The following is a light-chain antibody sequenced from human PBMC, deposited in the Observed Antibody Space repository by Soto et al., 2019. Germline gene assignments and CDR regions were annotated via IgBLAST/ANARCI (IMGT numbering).Light chain of an antibody. Sequence: EIVLSQSPATLPLSPGEGATLSCGASESVYSSYVAWYQQKPGLAPRLLIYDASNRATGIPDRFSGSGSGKDYILTISGLEPEDVAVYYCQQYGNAPITFGQGTRLEIK. CDR2: DAS. CDR3: QQYGNAPIT. CDR1: ESVYSSY. J-gene: IGKJ5*01. V-gene: IGKV3D-20*01.